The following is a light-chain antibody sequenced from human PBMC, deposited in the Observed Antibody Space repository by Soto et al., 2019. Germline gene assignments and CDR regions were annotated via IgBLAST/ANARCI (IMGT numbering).Light chain of an antibody. J-gene: IGLJ2*01. V-gene: IGLV1-40*01. Sequence: QSVLTQPPSASVTPGQRVTISCSGSSSNIGSNTANWYQQLPGTAPKLLIYGNSNRPSGVPDRFSGSKSGTSASLAITGLQAEDEADYYCQSYDSSLSAHVVFGGGTQLTVL. CDR1: SSNIGSNT. CDR2: GNS. CDR3: QSYDSSLSAHVV.